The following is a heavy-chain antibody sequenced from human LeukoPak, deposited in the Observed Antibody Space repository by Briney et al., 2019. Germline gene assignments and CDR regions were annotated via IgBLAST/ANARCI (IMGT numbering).Heavy chain of an antibody. Sequence: PGGSLRLSCAASGFTFSDYYMSWIRQAPGKGLEWVSYISSSGSTIYYADSVKGRFTISRDNAKNSLYLQMNSLRAEDTAVYYCASTITMIVVVADAFDIWGQGTMVTVSS. J-gene: IGHJ3*02. D-gene: IGHD3-22*01. CDR1: GFTFSDYY. CDR3: ASTITMIVVVADAFDI. V-gene: IGHV3-11*04. CDR2: ISSSGSTI.